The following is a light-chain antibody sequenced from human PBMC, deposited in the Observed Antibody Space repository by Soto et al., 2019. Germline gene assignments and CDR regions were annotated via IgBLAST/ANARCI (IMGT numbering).Light chain of an antibody. V-gene: IGKV1-39*01. J-gene: IGKJ4*01. CDR1: QSISNY. Sequence: DIQMTQSPSALSASVGGRVTIPCRASQSISNYLNWYQQKPGNAPKFLIYDASNLHTGVPARFSGRGSGTDFTLTISRLEPEDFAIYYCQQSYSIPLTFGGGTKVEIK. CDR2: DAS. CDR3: QQSYSIPLT.